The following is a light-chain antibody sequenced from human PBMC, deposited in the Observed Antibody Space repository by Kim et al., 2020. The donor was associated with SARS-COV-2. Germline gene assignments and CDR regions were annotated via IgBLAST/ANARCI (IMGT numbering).Light chain of an antibody. CDR3: QQYYSTPYT. CDR2: WAS. Sequence: RATINCKSSQSVLYSSNNKNYLAWYQQKPGQPPKLLIYWASTLESGVPDRFSGSGSGTDFTLTISSLQAEDVAVYYCQQYYSTPYTFGQGTKLEIK. CDR1: QSVLYSSNNKNY. V-gene: IGKV4-1*01. J-gene: IGKJ2*01.